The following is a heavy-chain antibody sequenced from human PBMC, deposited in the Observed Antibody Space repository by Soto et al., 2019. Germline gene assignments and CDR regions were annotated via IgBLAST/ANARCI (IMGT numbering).Heavy chain of an antibody. CDR2: INHSGST. Sequence: LSLTCAVYGGSFSGYYWSWIRQPPGKGLEWIGEINHSGSTNYNPSLKSRVTISVDTFKNQFSLKLSSVTAADTAVYYCARGGGGDCSFDYWGQGTLVTVSS. J-gene: IGHJ4*02. D-gene: IGHD2-21*02. CDR3: ARGGGGDCSFDY. V-gene: IGHV4-34*01. CDR1: GGSFSGYY.